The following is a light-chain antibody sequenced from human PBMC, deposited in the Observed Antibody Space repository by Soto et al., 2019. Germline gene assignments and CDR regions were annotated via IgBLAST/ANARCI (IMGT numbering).Light chain of an antibody. J-gene: IGKJ4*01. CDR3: QQRDSWPST. CDR2: GAS. CDR1: QSVSSN. Sequence: EIEMTQSPATLSVSLVERATLSCMASQSVSSNLAWYQQKPGQAPRLLIHGASSRETGIPDRFSGSGSGTDFTLTISRLEPEDFAVYYCQQRDSWPSTFGGGTKVDI. V-gene: IGKV3D-15*01.